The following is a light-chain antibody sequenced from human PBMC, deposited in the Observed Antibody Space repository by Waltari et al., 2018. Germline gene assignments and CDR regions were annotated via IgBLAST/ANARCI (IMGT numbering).Light chain of an antibody. CDR3: YSYTTSGIYV. CDR1: NSDVGFYNR. V-gene: IGLV2-18*02. J-gene: IGLJ1*01. Sequence: QSALTQPPSVSGSPGQSVTISCAGTNSDVGFYNRVPWYQQSPGTAPKPIFYQVSNRPSGVPDRFSGSKSGSTASLTISGLQAEDEADYYCYSYTTSGIYVFGTGTNVSVL. CDR2: QVS.